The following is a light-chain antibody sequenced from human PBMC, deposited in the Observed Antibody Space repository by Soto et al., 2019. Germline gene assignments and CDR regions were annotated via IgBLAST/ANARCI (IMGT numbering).Light chain of an antibody. CDR1: SSDVGGYNY. J-gene: IGLJ2*01. Sequence: QSVLTQPASVSGSPGQSITISCTGTSSDVGGYNYVSWYQQHPGKAPKLMIYDVSNRPSGVSNRFSGSKSGNTASLTISGLQAEYEADYNCSSYTSSSTHVVFGGGTKLTVL. CDR3: SSYTSSSTHVV. V-gene: IGLV2-14*01. CDR2: DVS.